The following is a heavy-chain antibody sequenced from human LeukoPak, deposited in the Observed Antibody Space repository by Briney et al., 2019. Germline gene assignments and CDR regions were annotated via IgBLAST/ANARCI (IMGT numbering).Heavy chain of an antibody. CDR2: ISSSSSYI. CDR1: GGSISSSS. J-gene: IGHJ6*02. Sequence: PSETLSLTCTVSGGSISSSSYYWGWIRQPPGKGLEWVSSISSSSSYIYYADSVKGRFTISRDNAKNSLYLQMNSLRAEDTAVYYCARDGYDSSGYYYYYYGMDVWGQGTTVTVSS. D-gene: IGHD3-22*01. CDR3: ARDGYDSSGYYYYYYGMDV. V-gene: IGHV3-21*01.